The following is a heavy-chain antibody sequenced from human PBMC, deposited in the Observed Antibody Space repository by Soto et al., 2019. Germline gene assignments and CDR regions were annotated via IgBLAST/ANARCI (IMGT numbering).Heavy chain of an antibody. CDR2: ISFDGTNT. J-gene: IGHJ3*02. CDR1: AFTFSSYA. D-gene: IGHD1-26*01. V-gene: IGHV3-30-3*01. CDR3: ARERFSIVGSTRRDAFNM. Sequence: QPGGSLRLSCGASAFTFSSYAMNWVRQAPGKGLEWVATISFDGTNTYYADSGKGRFTVSRDNSKNTLNLQMNSLRVEDTAVYYCARERFSIVGSTRRDAFNMWGQGTMVTVSS.